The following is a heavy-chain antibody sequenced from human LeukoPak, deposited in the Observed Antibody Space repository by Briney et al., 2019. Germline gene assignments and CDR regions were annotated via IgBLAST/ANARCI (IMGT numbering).Heavy chain of an antibody. V-gene: IGHV4-34*01. J-gene: IGHJ5*02. CDR1: GGSFSGYY. D-gene: IGHD3-10*01. CDR2: INHSGST. CDR3: AGGIPLWFGEFSWFDP. Sequence: SETLSLTCAVYGGSFSGYYWSWIRQPPGKGLEWIGEINHSGSTNYNPSLKSRVTISVDTSKNQFSLKLSSVTAADTAVYYCAGGIPLWFGEFSWFDPWGQGTLGTGS.